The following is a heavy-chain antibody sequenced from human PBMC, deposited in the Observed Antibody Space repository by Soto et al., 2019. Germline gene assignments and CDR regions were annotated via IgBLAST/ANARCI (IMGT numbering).Heavy chain of an antibody. CDR2: INPNGGVT. V-gene: IGHV1-2*04. D-gene: IGHD5-12*01. Sequence: QVQLVQSGAEVRKPGASVTVSCRSSGDSFNDYYIHWVRQAPGQGFEWMGWINPNGGVTKYAQKFQGWVSMTRDTSLRTVYMHLSRLRSDDTAVYYCARGSGGATATLDYYYISMDVWGTGTTVTVSS. J-gene: IGHJ6*03. CDR1: GDSFNDYY. CDR3: ARGSGGATATLDYYYISMDV.